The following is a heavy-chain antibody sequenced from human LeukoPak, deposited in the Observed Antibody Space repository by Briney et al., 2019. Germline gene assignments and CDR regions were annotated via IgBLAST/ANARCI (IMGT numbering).Heavy chain of an antibody. CDR2: IYTSGST. J-gene: IGHJ6*03. Sequence: SETLSLTCTVSGVSISSYYWSWIRQSAGKGLEWIGRIYTSGSTNYNPSLKSRVTMSVDKSKNQVSLKLSSVTAAETAVYYCARETYYYGSGSRDYYMDVWGKGTTVTVSS. V-gene: IGHV4-4*07. D-gene: IGHD3-10*01. CDR1: GVSISSYY. CDR3: ARETYYYGSGSRDYYMDV.